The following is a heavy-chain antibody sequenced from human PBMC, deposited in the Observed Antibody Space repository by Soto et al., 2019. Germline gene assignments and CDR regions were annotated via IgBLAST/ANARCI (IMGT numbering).Heavy chain of an antibody. CDR2: IYYTGST. V-gene: IGHV4-59*08. D-gene: IGHD2-2*01. CDR1: GVSMSSSY. J-gene: IGHJ4*02. CDR3: ASFPVNPGRDSSTVFDY. Sequence: SETLSLTCTVSGVSMSSSYWNWIRQPPGKGLEWIGFIYYTGSTLYNPSLESRVTMSVDTSKNQFSLKLKSVTAADTAMYFCASFPVNPGRDSSTVFDYWGQGALVTVSS.